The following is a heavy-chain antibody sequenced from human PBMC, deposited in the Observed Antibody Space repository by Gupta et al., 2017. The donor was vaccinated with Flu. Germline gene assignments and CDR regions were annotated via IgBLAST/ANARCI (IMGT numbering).Heavy chain of an antibody. D-gene: IGHD3-10*01. V-gene: IGHV3-74*01. J-gene: IGHJ4*02. CDR2: INNDGSSK. Sequence: MDRVRQAPGKGLVWVTSINNDGSSKSYADSVKGRFTISRDNAKNTLYLQMNSRRAEDTAVYDCARDRVNFDYWGQGTLVNVSS. CDR3: ARDRVNFDY.